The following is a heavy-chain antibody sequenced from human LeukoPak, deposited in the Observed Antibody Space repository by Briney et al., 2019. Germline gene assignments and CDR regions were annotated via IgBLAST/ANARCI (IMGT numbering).Heavy chain of an antibody. D-gene: IGHD3-9*01. Sequence: GGSLRLSCAASGFTFSSYSMNWVRQAPGKGLEWVSSISSSSSYIYYADSVKGRFTISRDNAKNSLYLQMNSLRAEDTAVYYCARDGHYDILTGPGGYMDVWGKGTTVTISS. CDR3: ARDGHYDILTGPGGYMDV. CDR1: GFTFSSYS. V-gene: IGHV3-21*01. J-gene: IGHJ6*03. CDR2: ISSSSSYI.